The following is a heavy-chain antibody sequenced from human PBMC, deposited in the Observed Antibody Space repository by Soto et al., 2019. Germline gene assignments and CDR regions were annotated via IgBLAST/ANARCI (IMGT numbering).Heavy chain of an antibody. Sequence: ASVKVSCKASGYTFTSYAMHWVRQAPGQRLEWMGWINAGNGNTKYSQKFQGRVTITRDTSASTAYMELSSLRSEDTAVYYCARVPEAAVLSSKRPLGFDYWGQGTLVTVSS. CDR3: ARVPEAAVLSSKRPLGFDY. CDR1: GYTFTSYA. J-gene: IGHJ4*02. CDR2: INAGNGNT. V-gene: IGHV1-3*01. D-gene: IGHD6-13*01.